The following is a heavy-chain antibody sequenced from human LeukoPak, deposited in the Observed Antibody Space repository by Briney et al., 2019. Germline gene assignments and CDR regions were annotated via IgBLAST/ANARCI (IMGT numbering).Heavy chain of an antibody. V-gene: IGHV4-34*01. J-gene: IGHJ4*02. D-gene: IGHD3-9*01. CDR1: GGSFSGYY. Sequence: SETLSLTCAVYGGSFSGYYWSWIRQPPGKGLEWIGEINHSGSTNYNPSLKSRVTISVDTSKNQFSLKLSSVTAADTAVYYCARHGLGRRYFDYWGQGTLVTVSS. CDR2: INHSGST. CDR3: ARHGLGRRYFDY.